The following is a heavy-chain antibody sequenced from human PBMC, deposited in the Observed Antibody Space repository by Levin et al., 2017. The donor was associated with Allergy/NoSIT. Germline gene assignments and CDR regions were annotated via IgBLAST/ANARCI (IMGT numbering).Heavy chain of an antibody. J-gene: IGHJ4*02. CDR3: GKGGSFDS. Sequence: GGSLRLSCAVSGITVSDYGFHWVRQAPGKGLEWVAISSNDGNNQYYADSVKRRFTVSRDKSKNTLILQMNTLSPDDTAVYYCGKGGSFDSWGQGTLVTVSS. CDR2: SSNDGNNQ. V-gene: IGHV3-30*18. CDR1: GITVSDYG. D-gene: IGHD3-10*01.